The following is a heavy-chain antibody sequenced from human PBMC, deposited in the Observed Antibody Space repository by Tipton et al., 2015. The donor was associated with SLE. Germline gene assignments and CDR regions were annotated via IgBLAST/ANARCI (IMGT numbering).Heavy chain of an antibody. Sequence: LRLSCSVSGASVTRTSHYWGWIRQSPGKGLEWIATVSYSGSTFSNPSLRGRVATSSDTSGNQFSLTLRSVTAADTAVYYCAREPDYWGQGILVAVSS. CDR3: AREPDY. J-gene: IGHJ4*02. V-gene: IGHV4-39*07. CDR1: GASVTRTSHY. CDR2: VSYSGST.